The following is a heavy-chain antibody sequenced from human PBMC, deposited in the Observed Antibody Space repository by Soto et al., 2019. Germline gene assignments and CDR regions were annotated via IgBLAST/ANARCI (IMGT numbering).Heavy chain of an antibody. D-gene: IGHD3-22*01. V-gene: IGHV3-30-3*01. J-gene: IGHJ4*02. CDR1: GFTFSSYA. Sequence: PGGSLRLSCAASGFTFSSYAMHWVRQAPGKGLEWVAVISYDGSNKYYADSVKGRFTISRDNSKNTLYLQMNSLRAEDTAVYYCARVSYYDSSGYYGKVPFDYWGQGTLVTVSS. CDR2: ISYDGSNK. CDR3: ARVSYYDSSGYYGKVPFDY.